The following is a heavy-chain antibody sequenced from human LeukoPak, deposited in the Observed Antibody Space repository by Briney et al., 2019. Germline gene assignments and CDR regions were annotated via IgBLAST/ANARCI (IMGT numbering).Heavy chain of an antibody. V-gene: IGHV3-64D*09. CDR1: GFTFSNYA. Sequence: PGGSLRLSCSASGFTFSNYAMHWVRQAPGRGLECVSGISTYGGSTYYADSVKGRFTISRDNSKNTLYLQMSSLRAEDTAVYYCVPASGSSSDYWGQGTLVTVSS. J-gene: IGHJ4*02. CDR2: ISTYGGST. CDR3: VPASGSSSDY. D-gene: IGHD6-6*01.